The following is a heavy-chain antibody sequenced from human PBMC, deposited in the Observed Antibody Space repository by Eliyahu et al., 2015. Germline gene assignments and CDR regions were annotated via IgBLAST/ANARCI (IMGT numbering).Heavy chain of an antibody. J-gene: IGHJ4*02. CDR1: GXXFXRXX. CDR2: IGGSDGSA. CDR3: VPYCSGGSCSLFDY. V-gene: IGHV3-23*01. D-gene: IGHD2-15*01. Sequence: EVQLLESGGGLVQPGGSLXLXCAASGXXFXRXXMGWVRQXPGKGLEWVSSIGGSDGSAYYADSVKGRFTISRDNSKNTLYLQMNSLRVEDTAVYYCVPYCSGGSCSLFDYWGQGTLVTVSS.